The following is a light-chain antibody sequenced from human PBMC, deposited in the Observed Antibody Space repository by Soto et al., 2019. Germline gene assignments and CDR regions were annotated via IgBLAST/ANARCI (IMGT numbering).Light chain of an antibody. J-gene: IGKJ1*01. CDR1: KSVSSY. V-gene: IGKV3-11*01. CDR2: DAS. Sequence: EIVLTQSPATLSLSPGERATLSCRSSKSVSSYLAWYQQKPGQAPRLLIYDASNRATGIPARFSGSGSGTDFTLTISSLEPEDFAVYYCQQRSNWPWTFCQGTKVEIK. CDR3: QQRSNWPWT.